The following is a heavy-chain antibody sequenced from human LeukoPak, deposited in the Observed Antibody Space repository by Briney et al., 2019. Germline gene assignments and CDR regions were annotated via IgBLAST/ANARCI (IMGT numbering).Heavy chain of an antibody. V-gene: IGHV5-51*01. J-gene: IGHJ4*02. CDR3: ARQRRSSGWPNDY. D-gene: IGHD6-19*01. CDR2: IYPDDSDT. CDR1: GYSFTSYW. Sequence: GESLKISCEASGYSFTSYWIAWVRQMPGKGLEWMGIIYPDDSDTRYSPSFQGQVTITADKSISTAYLQWSSLKASDNAMYYCARQRRSSGWPNDYWGQGTLVTVSS.